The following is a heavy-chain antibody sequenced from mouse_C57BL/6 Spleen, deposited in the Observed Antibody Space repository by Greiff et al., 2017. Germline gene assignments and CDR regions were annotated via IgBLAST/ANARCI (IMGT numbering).Heavy chain of an antibody. Sequence: EVQLQQSVAELVRPGASVKLSCTASGFNIKNTYMHWVKQRPEQGLEWIGRIDPANGNTKYAPKFQGKATITADPSSNTAYLQLSSLTSEDTDIYYCARPITTVEGDAMDYWGQGTSVTVSS. J-gene: IGHJ4*01. V-gene: IGHV14-3*01. CDR3: ARPITTVEGDAMDY. CDR2: IDPANGNT. CDR1: GFNIKNTY. D-gene: IGHD1-1*01.